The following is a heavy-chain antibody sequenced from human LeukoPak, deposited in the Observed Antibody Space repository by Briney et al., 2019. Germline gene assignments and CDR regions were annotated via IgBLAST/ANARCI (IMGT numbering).Heavy chain of an antibody. D-gene: IGHD5-24*01. Sequence: RPGGSLRLSCAASGFTFDDYGMSWVRHAPGKGLEWVSGINWNGGSTGYADSVKGRFTISRDNAKNSLYLQMNSLRAEDTALYYCARRWAGNDAFDIWGQGTMVTVSS. V-gene: IGHV3-20*04. J-gene: IGHJ3*02. CDR2: INWNGGST. CDR3: ARRWAGNDAFDI. CDR1: GFTFDDYG.